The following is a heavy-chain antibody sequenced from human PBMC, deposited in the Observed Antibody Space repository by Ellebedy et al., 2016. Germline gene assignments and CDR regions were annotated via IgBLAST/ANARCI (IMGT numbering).Heavy chain of an antibody. CDR1: GFTFSAFG. CDR3: VCFQRSISDY. J-gene: IGHJ4*02. V-gene: IGHV3-21*04. D-gene: IGHD3-3*02. Sequence: GESLKISCAASGFTFSAFGMSWVRQPPGKGLEWVASMTGGGSYTYYADSLKGRFTMSRDDARNSVYLQLNSLRAEDTAVHYCVCFQRSISDYWGQGTLVTVSS. CDR2: MTGGGSYT.